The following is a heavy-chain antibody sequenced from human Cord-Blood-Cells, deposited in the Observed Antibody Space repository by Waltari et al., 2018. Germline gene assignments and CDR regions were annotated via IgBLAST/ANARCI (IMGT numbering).Heavy chain of an antibody. Sequence: QVQLVQSGAEVKKPGSSVKVSCKASGGTFSSYAISWVRPGPGQGPEWMGGIIPIFGTANYEQKFQGRVTITADESTSTAYMELSSLRSEDTAVYYCARGRGIGAMAPFDYWGQGTLVTVSS. V-gene: IGHV1-69*01. D-gene: IGHD5-12*01. CDR1: GGTFSSYA. J-gene: IGHJ4*02. CDR3: ARGRGIGAMAPFDY. CDR2: IIPIFGTA.